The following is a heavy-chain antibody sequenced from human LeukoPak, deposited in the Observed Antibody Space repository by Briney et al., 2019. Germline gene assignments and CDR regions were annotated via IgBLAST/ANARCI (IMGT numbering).Heavy chain of an antibody. CDR2: INPSGGST. V-gene: IGHV1-46*01. CDR1: GYTFTCYY. Sequence: GASVKVSCKASGYTFTCYYMHWVRQAPGQGLEWMGIINPSGGSTSYAQKFQGRVTMTRDTSTSTVYMELISLRSEDTAVYYCARDLNYYDSSGYSNHYYYFYMDVWGKGTTVTVSS. J-gene: IGHJ6*03. CDR3: ARDLNYYDSSGYSNHYYYFYMDV. D-gene: IGHD3-22*01.